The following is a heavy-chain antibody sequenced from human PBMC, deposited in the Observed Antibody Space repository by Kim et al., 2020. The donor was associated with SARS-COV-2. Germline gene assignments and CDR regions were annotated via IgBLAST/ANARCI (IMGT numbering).Heavy chain of an antibody. CDR3: AKDFGLHATQYYFDY. CDR2: ISYDGSNK. D-gene: IGHD3-3*01. CDR1: GFTFSSYG. J-gene: IGHJ4*02. V-gene: IGHV3-30*18. Sequence: GGSLRLSCAASGFTFSSYGMHWVRQAPGKGLEWVAVISYDGSNKYYADSVKGRFTISRDNSKNTLYLQMNSLRAEDTAVYYCAKDFGLHATQYYFDYWGQGTLVTVSS.